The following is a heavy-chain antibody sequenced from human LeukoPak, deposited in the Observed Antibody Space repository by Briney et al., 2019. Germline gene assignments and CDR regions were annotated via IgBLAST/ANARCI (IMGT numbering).Heavy chain of an antibody. V-gene: IGHV3-15*01. CDR3: NTAYIDSRP. J-gene: IGHJ5*02. CDR1: RFTFANAW. CDR2: IKSKTDGGTT. Sequence: GESLRLSCAASRFTFANAWITWVRQAPGKGLEWVGRIKSKTDGGTTDYAAPVKGRFIISRDDSKNTLYLQMHSLKTEDTAVYYCNTAYIDSRPWGQGTLVTVSS. D-gene: IGHD6-6*01.